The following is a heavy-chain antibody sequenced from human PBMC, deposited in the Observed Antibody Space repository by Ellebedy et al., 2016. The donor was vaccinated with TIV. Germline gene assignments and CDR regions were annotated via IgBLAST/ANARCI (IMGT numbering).Heavy chain of an antibody. Sequence: SETLSLTXTVSGGSISSYYWSWIRQPPGKGLEWIGYIYYSGSTNYNPSLKSRVTISVDTSKNQFSLKLSSVTAADTAVYYCARATAGRLLYDSSGYLFDPWGQGTLVTVSS. CDR1: GGSISSYY. D-gene: IGHD3-22*01. CDR2: IYYSGST. V-gene: IGHV4-59*12. CDR3: ARATAGRLLYDSSGYLFDP. J-gene: IGHJ5*02.